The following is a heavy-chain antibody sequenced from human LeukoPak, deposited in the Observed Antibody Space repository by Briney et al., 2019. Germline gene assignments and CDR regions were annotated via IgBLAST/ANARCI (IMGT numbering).Heavy chain of an antibody. CDR2: ISSSGSII. CDR1: GFTFSSYE. CDR3: AKEGITGTTDY. Sequence: GGSLRLSCAASGFTFSSYEINWVRQAPGKGLEWVSHISSSGSIIYYADSVKGRFTISRDNAKNSLYLQMNSLRAEDTAVYYCAKEGITGTTDYWGQGTLVTVSS. J-gene: IGHJ4*02. D-gene: IGHD1-20*01. V-gene: IGHV3-48*03.